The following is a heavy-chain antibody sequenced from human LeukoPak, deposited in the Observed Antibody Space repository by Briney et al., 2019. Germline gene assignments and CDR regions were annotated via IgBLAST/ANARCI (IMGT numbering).Heavy chain of an antibody. Sequence: GGSLRLSCAASGFTFTSYGMHWVRQAPGKGLEWVAFIRYDGSNRNYADSVKGRFTISRDNSRNTLYLQMNSLRAEDTAVYYCAKVSGRDYYGDYWPKLKYYFDYWGQGTLVTVSS. V-gene: IGHV3-30*02. J-gene: IGHJ4*02. CDR1: GFTFTSYG. D-gene: IGHD4-17*01. CDR3: AKVSGRDYYGDYWPKLKYYFDY. CDR2: IRYDGSNR.